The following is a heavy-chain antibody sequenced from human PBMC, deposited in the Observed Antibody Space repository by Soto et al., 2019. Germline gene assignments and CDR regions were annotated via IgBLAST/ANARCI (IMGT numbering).Heavy chain of an antibody. J-gene: IGHJ6*02. CDR3: ARAWAGDYDYYDGMDV. Sequence: QVQLQESGPGLVKPSETLSLTCTVSGGSVSSGSYYWSWIRQPPGKGLEWIGYIYYSGSTNYNPSITSRVTISVDTSKNRFSLKLSCVTAADTAVYYCARAWAGDYDYYDGMDVWGQGTTVTVSS. V-gene: IGHV4-61*03. D-gene: IGHD1-26*01. CDR2: IYYSGST. CDR1: GGSVSSGSYY.